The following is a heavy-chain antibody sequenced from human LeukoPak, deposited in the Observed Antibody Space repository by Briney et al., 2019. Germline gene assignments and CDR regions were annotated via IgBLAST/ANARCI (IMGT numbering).Heavy chain of an antibody. J-gene: IGHJ3*02. CDR2: IKSKTDGGTT. D-gene: IGHD3-22*01. Sequence: PGGSLRLSCAASGFTFSNYEMNWVRQAPGKGLEWVGRIKSKTDGGTTDYAAPVKGRFTISRDDSKNTLYLQMNSLKTEDTAVYYCTTRQFSSGYNDAFDIWGQGTMVTVSS. V-gene: IGHV3-15*01. CDR3: TTRQFSSGYNDAFDI. CDR1: GFTFSNYE.